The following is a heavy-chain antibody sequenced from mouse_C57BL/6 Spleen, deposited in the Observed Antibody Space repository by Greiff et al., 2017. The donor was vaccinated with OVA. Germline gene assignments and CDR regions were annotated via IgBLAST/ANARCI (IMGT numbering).Heavy chain of an antibody. CDR2: ISSGGDYI. CDR1: GFTFSSYA. D-gene: IGHD2-4*01. J-gene: IGHJ2*01. Sequence: EVMLVESGEGLVKPGGSLKLSCAASGFTFSSYAMSWVRQTPEKRLEWVAYISSGGDYIYYADTVKGRFTISRDNARNTLYLQMSSLKSEDTAMYYCTREGYDYFHFDYWGQGTTLTVSS. V-gene: IGHV5-9-1*02. CDR3: TREGYDYFHFDY.